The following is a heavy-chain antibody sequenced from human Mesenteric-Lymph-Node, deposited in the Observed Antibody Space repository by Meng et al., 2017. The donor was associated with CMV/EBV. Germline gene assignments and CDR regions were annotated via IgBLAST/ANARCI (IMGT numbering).Heavy chain of an antibody. CDR2: IYPGATRT. V-gene: IGHV3-23*03. J-gene: IGHJ4*02. Sequence: GGSLRLSCSASGFVFSRYTMNWVRQAPGKGLEWVSNIYPGATRTYYADSVKGRFTISRDDSKNVVYLQMNSLRVDDTAVYYCAKDGAPDSGFNFDCWGQGTLVTVSS. D-gene: IGHD1-14*01. CDR3: AKDGAPDSGFNFDC. CDR1: GFVFSRYT.